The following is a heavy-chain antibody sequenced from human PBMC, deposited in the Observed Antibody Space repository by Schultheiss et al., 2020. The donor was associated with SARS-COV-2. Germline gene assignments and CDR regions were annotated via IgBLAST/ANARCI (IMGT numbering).Heavy chain of an antibody. D-gene: IGHD4-17*01. CDR1: GFTFSTYA. CDR3: AKDVDFGDYYGMDV. Sequence: GESLKISCAASGFTFSTYAMHWVRQPPGKGLEWVALISYDGSNKDHADSVKGRFTISRDNSKNTLYLQMNSLRPEDAAVYYCAKDVDFGDYYGMDVWGQGTTVTVSS. CDR2: ISYDGSNK. J-gene: IGHJ6*02. V-gene: IGHV3-30*01.